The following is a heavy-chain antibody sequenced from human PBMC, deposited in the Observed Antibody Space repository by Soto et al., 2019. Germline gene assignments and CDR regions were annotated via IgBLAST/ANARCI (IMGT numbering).Heavy chain of an antibody. CDR2: INPNSGGT. D-gene: IGHD1-26*01. J-gene: IGHJ6*02. Sequence: ASVKVSCKASGYTFTGYYMHWVRQAPGQGLEWMGWINPNSGGTNYAQKFQGRVTMTRDTSISTAYMELSRLRSDDTAVYYCARDGTDSLSRYYGMDVWGQGTTVTVSS. CDR3: ARDGTDSLSRYYGMDV. V-gene: IGHV1-2*02. CDR1: GYTFTGYY.